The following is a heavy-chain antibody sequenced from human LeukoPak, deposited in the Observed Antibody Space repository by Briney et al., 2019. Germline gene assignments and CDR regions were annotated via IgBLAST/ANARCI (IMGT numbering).Heavy chain of an antibody. CDR2: IYTSGST. CDR3: ARASPGDIVVVPAAQHAFDI. Sequence: SETLSLTCTVSGGSISSYYWSWIRQPAGKGLEWIGRIYTSGSTSYNPSLKSRVTMSVGTSKNQFSLKLSSVTAADTAVYYCARASPGDIVVVPAAQHAFDIWGQGTMVTVSS. CDR1: GGSISSYY. V-gene: IGHV4-4*07. D-gene: IGHD2-2*01. J-gene: IGHJ3*02.